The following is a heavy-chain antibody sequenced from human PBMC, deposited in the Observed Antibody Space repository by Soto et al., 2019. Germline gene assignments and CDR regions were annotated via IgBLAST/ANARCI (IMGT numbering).Heavy chain of an antibody. CDR2: IIPIFGTA. Sequence: QVQLVQSGAEVKKPGSSVKFSCKASGGTFSSYAISWVRQAPGQGLEWMGGIIPIFGTANYAQKFQGRVTITADESTSTAYMELSSLRSEDTAVYYCARELRRGYYDSSGYPYYFDYWGQGTLVTVSS. CDR1: GGTFSSYA. V-gene: IGHV1-69*01. D-gene: IGHD3-22*01. CDR3: ARELRRGYYDSSGYPYYFDY. J-gene: IGHJ4*02.